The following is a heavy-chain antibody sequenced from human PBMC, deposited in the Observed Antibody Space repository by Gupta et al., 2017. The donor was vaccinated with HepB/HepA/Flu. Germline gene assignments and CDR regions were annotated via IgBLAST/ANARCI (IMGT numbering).Heavy chain of an antibody. CDR3: ARERDSGLDSGNFDS. J-gene: IGHJ4*02. CDR2: IWFDGSSK. D-gene: IGHD6-19*01. V-gene: IGHV3-33*01. CDR1: GFIFNNYG. Sequence: QVQLVESGGGVVQPGRSLRLSCSAAGFIFNNYGFHWVRQAPGRGLEWVTLIWFDGSSKSYADSVKGRFTILRDNSKNTLYLQMNSLRAEDTAVYYCARERDSGLDSGNFDSWGLGTLVTVSS.